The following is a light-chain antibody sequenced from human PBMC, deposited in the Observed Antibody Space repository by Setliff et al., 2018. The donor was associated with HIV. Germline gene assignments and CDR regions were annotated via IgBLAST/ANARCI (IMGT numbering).Light chain of an antibody. Sequence: QSALTQPASVSGSPGQSITISCTGTSSDVGGYNYVSWYQQHPGKAPKLMIYDVNNRPSGVSNRFSGSKSGNTASLTISGLQAEDEADYYCSSYTSSTPLYVFGPGTKVTVL. CDR3: SSYTSSTPLYV. CDR1: SSDVGGYNY. J-gene: IGLJ1*01. V-gene: IGLV2-14*01. CDR2: DVN.